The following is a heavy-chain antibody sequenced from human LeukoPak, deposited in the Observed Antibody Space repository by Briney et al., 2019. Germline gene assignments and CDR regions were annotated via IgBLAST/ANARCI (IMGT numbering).Heavy chain of an antibody. CDR1: GFTFSGSA. Sequence: TGGSLRLSCAASGFTFSGSAMHWVRQASGKGLEWVGRIRSKANSYATAYAASVKGRFTISRDDSKNTAYLQMNSLKTEDTAVYYCTRLAVGATPDYWGQGTLVTVSS. V-gene: IGHV3-73*01. J-gene: IGHJ4*02. CDR3: TRLAVGATPDY. D-gene: IGHD1-26*01. CDR2: IRSKANSYAT.